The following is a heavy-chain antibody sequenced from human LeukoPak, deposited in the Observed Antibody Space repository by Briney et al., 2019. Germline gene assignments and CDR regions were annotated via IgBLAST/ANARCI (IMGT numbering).Heavy chain of an antibody. CDR1: GFTFSSYA. CDR2: ITNGGGST. J-gene: IGHJ4*02. Sequence: GGSLRLSCSASGFTFSSYAMHWVRQAPGKGLQYVSAITNGGGSTYYADSVKGRFTISRDNSKDTLYLQMSGLSADDPAVYYCGRCNAGTCYSTPFDYWGQGTLVTVSS. V-gene: IGHV3-64D*06. D-gene: IGHD2-21*02. CDR3: GRCNAGTCYSTPFDY.